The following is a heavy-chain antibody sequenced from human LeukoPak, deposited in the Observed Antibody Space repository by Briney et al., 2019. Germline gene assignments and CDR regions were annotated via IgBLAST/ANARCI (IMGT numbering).Heavy chain of an antibody. CDR1: GFTFSSYG. CDR3: AKAEMAWGAFDI. Sequence: GGSLRLSCAASGFTFSSYGMHWVRQAPGKGLEWVAIISYDGSNKDYADSVKGRFTISRDNSKNTLYLQMNSLRAEDTAVYYCAKAEMAWGAFDIWGQGTMVTVSS. V-gene: IGHV3-30*18. D-gene: IGHD5-24*01. CDR2: ISYDGSNK. J-gene: IGHJ3*02.